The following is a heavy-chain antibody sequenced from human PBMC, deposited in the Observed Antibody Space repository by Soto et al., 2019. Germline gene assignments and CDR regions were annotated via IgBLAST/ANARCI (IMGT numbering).Heavy chain of an antibody. CDR3: ARGFIPENY. D-gene: IGHD2-2*01. CDR2: IDTFNGNT. V-gene: IGHV1-18*01. CDR1: GYTFSDYG. Sequence: QVHLVQSESEVKMPGASVKVSCKTSGYTFSDYGVSWVRQAPGQGLEWMGWIDTFNGNTKYEQKFQGRVTFSIDTSTRTVFLELTSLKFVDSAVYYCARGFIPENYWGQGTRVTVSS. J-gene: IGHJ4*02.